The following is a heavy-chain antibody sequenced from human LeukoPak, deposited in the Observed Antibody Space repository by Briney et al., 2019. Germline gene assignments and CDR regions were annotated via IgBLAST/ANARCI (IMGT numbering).Heavy chain of an antibody. J-gene: IGHJ4*02. CDR3: AKGDGGSGYFDY. V-gene: IGHV3-23*01. Sequence: PGGSLRLSCAASGFTFSSYAMSWVRQAPGKGLEWVSAISGSGGSTYYADSVKGRFTIPRDNSKNTLYLQMNSLRAEDTAVYYCAKGDGGSGYFDYWGQGTLVTVSS. D-gene: IGHD4-23*01. CDR2: ISGSGGST. CDR1: GFTFSSYA.